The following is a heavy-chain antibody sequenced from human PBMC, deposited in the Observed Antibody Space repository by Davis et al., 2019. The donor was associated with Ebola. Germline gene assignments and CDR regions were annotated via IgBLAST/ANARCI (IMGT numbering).Heavy chain of an antibody. Sequence: AASVKVSCKVSGHTHSDFSIQWVRQTPGKGLEWMGGFDPENGVTVYTQKFQGRVTMTRDTSTSTVYMELSSLRSEDTAVYYCARASYGDYYFDYWGQGTLVTVSS. CDR3: ARASYGDYYFDY. D-gene: IGHD4-17*01. CDR2: FDPENGVT. V-gene: IGHV1-24*01. CDR1: GHTHSDFS. J-gene: IGHJ4*02.